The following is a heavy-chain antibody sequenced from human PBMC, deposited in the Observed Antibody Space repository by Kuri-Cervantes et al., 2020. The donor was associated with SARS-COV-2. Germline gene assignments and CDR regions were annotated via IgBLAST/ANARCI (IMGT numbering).Heavy chain of an antibody. Sequence: GESLKISCAASGFTVSSNYMIWVRQAPGKGPEWVSIIYSDGSTFYADSVKGRFTISRDNSKSMLHLQMNSLRAEDTAVYYCVRWGGLGGRGTYYYFYAMDVWGQGTTVTVSS. CDR1: GFTVSSNY. CDR2: IYSDGST. D-gene: IGHD3-16*01. J-gene: IGHJ6*02. V-gene: IGHV3-66*01. CDR3: VRWGGLGGRGTYYYFYAMDV.